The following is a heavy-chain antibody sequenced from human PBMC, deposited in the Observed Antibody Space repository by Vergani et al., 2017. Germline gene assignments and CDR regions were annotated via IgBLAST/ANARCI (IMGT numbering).Heavy chain of an antibody. CDR2: IYASGPT. D-gene: IGHD2-21*01. Sequence: QLQLQESGPGLVKASQTLSLTCTVSGGSVTNGNLHWGWIRQPAGRGPEWIGRIYASGPTYYNPSLKSRVSISIHTSKNQFSLELRSVTAADTATYYCASDHIAYGMDVWGHGTSVTVFS. J-gene: IGHJ6*02. V-gene: IGHV4-61*02. CDR1: GGSVTNGNLH. CDR3: ASDHIAYGMDV.